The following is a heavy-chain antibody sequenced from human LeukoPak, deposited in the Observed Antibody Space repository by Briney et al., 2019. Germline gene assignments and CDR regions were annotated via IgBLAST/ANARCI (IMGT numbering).Heavy chain of an antibody. V-gene: IGHV4-30-2*01. CDR3: ARGLGQQLPYYFDY. CDR1: GGSISSGGYS. Sequence: SETLSLTCAVSGGSISSGGYSWSWIRQPPGKGLEWIGEINHSGSTNYNPSLKSRVTISVDTSKNQFSLKLSSVTAADTAVYYCARGLGQQLPYYFDYWGQGTLVTVSS. D-gene: IGHD6-13*01. J-gene: IGHJ4*02. CDR2: INHSGST.